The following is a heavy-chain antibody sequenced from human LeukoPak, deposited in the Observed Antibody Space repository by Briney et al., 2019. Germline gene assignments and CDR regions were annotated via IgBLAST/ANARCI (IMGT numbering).Heavy chain of an antibody. CDR3: ARGYGSGSYYIYYYYYYYMDV. V-gene: IGHV1-8*02. D-gene: IGHD3-10*01. CDR1: GYSFTNYD. J-gene: IGHJ6*03. CDR2: MNPKSGDT. Sequence: ASVKVSCKASGYSFTNYDINWVRQATGQGLEWMGWMNPKSGDTGYSQKFQGRVTMTRNTSISTAYMELSSLRSEDTAVYYCARGYGSGSYYIYYYYYYYMDVWAKGPRSPSP.